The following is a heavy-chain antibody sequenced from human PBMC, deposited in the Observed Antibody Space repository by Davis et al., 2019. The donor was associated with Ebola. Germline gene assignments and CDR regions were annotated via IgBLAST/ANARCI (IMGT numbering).Heavy chain of an antibody. Sequence: SETLSLTCTASGGSISSYYWSWIRQPPGKGLEWIGYIYYSGSTNYNPSLKSRVTISVDTSKNQFSLKLSSVTAADTAVYYCARDAGYSYGLDYWGQGTLVTVSS. CDR3: ARDAGYSYGLDY. CDR2: IYYSGST. V-gene: IGHV4-59*12. D-gene: IGHD5-18*01. J-gene: IGHJ4*02. CDR1: GGSISSYY.